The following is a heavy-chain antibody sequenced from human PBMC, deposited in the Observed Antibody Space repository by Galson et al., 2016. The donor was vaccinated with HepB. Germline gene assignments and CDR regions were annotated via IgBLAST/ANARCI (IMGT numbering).Heavy chain of an antibody. V-gene: IGHV3-30*03. CDR2: ISYDGNKQ. J-gene: IGHJ6*02. CDR1: GFSFSSYG. CDR3: AREPGRIQLYLHSFGMGV. Sequence: SLRLSCAASGFSFSSYGMHWVRQAPGKGLEWVSVISYDGNKQYFAASVKGRFTISRDNSQNTLYLEMNSLRAEDTAVYYCAREPGRIQLYLHSFGMGVWGQGTTVTVSS. D-gene: IGHD1-1*01.